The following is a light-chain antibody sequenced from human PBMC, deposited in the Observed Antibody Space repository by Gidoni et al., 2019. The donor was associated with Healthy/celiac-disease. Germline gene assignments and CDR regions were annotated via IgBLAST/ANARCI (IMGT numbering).Light chain of an antibody. Sequence: DIQMTQSPSSLSASVGDRVTITCRASQSISSYLNWYQQKPGKAPKLLIYAASSLQSGVPSRFSGSGSGTDINLTISSLQPEDFATYYCQQSYSTPYTFGQGTKLEIK. J-gene: IGKJ2*01. CDR3: QQSYSTPYT. CDR2: AAS. V-gene: IGKV1-39*01. CDR1: QSISSY.